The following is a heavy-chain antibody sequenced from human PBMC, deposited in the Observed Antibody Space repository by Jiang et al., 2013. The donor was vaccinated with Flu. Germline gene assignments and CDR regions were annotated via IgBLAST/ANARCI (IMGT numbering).Heavy chain of an antibody. J-gene: IGHJ4*02. CDR1: Y. CDR3: ARLGVTTVTLLDY. CDR2: IYYSGST. Sequence: YWGWIRQPPGKGLEWIGSIYYSGSTYYNPSLKSRVTISVDTSKNQFSLKLSSVTAADTAVYYCARLGVTTVTLLDYWGQGTLVTVSS. V-gene: IGHV4-39*01. D-gene: IGHD4-17*01.